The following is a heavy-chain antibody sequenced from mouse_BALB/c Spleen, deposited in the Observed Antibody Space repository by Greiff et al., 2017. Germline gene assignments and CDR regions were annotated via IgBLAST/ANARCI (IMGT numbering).Heavy chain of an antibody. D-gene: IGHD2-4*01. V-gene: IGHV1-63*02. CDR1: GYTFTNYW. Sequence: VQLQQSGAELVRPGTSVKISCKASGYTFTNYWLGWVKQRPGHGLEWIGDIYPGGGYTNYNEKFKGKATLTADTSSSTAYMQLSSLTSEDSAVYFCARYDYDDGFAYWGQGTLVTVSA. CDR3: ARYDYDDGFAY. J-gene: IGHJ3*01. CDR2: IYPGGGYT.